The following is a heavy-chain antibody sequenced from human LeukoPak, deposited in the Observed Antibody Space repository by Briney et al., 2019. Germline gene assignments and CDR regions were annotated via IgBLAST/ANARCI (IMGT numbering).Heavy chain of an antibody. D-gene: IGHD6-19*01. CDR3: ARGPVPGYSSGWSY. J-gene: IGHJ4*02. V-gene: IGHV4-39*07. CDR1: GGSISSSSYY. CDR2: ISYREGT. Sequence: PSETLSLTCTVSGGSISSSSYYWGWFRQPPGKGLEWIGSISYREGTYYNPSLKSRVTVSVDTSKNQFSLKLSSVTAADTAVYYCARGPVPGYSSGWSYWGQGTLVTVSS.